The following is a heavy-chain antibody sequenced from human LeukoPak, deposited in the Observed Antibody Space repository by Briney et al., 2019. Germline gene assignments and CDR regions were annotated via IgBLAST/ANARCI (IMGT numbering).Heavy chain of an antibody. CDR3: ARSDWYYDFWSGYYKSGGPNWFDP. CDR2: IYSSGNT. V-gene: IGHV4-4*07. J-gene: IGHJ5*02. D-gene: IGHD3-3*01. Sequence: SETLSLTCTVSGGSISSYYRTWIRQPAGKQLEWIGRIYSSGNTDYNPSLKSRVTMSVDTSKNHFSLKMTSVTAAGTAVYYCARSDWYYDFWSGYYKSGGPNWFDPWGQGTLVTVSS. CDR1: GGSISSYY.